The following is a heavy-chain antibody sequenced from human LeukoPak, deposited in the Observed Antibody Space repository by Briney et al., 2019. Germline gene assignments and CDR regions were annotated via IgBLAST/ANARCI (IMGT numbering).Heavy chain of an antibody. D-gene: IGHD4-17*01. CDR2: ISGRGKT. CDR3: AKACDFADYGSFCYFDF. CDR1: RFTFTSYA. Sequence: GGSLRLSCAASRFTFTSYAMTWVRQAPGKGLEWVSTISGRGKTFYADSVKGRFTISRDNSKDTLYLQMNSLRAEDTAVYYCAKACDFADYGSFCYFDFWGQGTLVTVPS. J-gene: IGHJ4*02. V-gene: IGHV3-23*01.